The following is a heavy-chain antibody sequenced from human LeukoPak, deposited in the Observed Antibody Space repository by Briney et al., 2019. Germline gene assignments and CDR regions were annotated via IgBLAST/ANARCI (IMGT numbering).Heavy chain of an antibody. CDR3: AKGYGTGYYFDY. CDR2: ISYDGSNK. J-gene: IGHJ4*02. CDR1: GFTFSSYA. Sequence: GRSLRLSCAASGFTFSSYAMHWVRQAPGKGLEWVAVISYDGSNKYYADSVKGRFTISRDNSKNTLYLQMNSLRAEDTAVYYCAKGYGTGYYFDYWGQGTLVTVSS. D-gene: IGHD3/OR15-3a*01. V-gene: IGHV3-30*01.